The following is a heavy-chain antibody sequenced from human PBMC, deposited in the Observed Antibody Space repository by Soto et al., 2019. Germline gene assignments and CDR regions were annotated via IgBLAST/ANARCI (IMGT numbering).Heavy chain of an antibody. J-gene: IGHJ4*02. Sequence: LRLSCAASGFTFSSYAMHWVRQAPGKGLEWVAVISYDGSNKYYADSVKGRFTISRDNSKNTLYLQMNSLRAEDTAVYYCATLPLEDFDFWGQGTLVTVSS. CDR1: GFTFSSYA. CDR2: ISYDGSNK. V-gene: IGHV3-30-3*01. CDR3: ATLPLEDFDF.